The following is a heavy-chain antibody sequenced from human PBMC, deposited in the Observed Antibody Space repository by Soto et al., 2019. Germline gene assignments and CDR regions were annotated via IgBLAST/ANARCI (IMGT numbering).Heavy chain of an antibody. D-gene: IGHD2-15*01. CDR1: VFTFSSYW. CDR2: INGDGSST. CDR3: ARESASGILPIDL. Sequence: EMQLVESGGGLVQPGGSLRLSCADSVFTFSSYWLHWVRQVPGKGLVWVSRINGDGSSTNYADSVKGRFTISRDNAKNTLYLQMNSLGAEDTTIYYCARESASGILPIDLWGRGTLVTVSS. J-gene: IGHJ2*01. V-gene: IGHV3-74*01.